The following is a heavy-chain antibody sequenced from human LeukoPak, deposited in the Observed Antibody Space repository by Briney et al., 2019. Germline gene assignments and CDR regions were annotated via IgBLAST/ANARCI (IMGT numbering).Heavy chain of an antibody. D-gene: IGHD2-21*01. CDR3: TRGGGGSFPHY. J-gene: IGHJ4*02. CDR2: IYSGGST. CDR1: GFTVSSNF. V-gene: IGHV3-53*01. Sequence: GGSLRLSCAASGFTVSSNFLSWVRQPPGKGLEWVSDIYSGGSTYYADSVKGRFTISRDNSKNTLYLQMNSLRAEDTAVYYCTRGGGGSFPHYWGQGTLSPSPQ.